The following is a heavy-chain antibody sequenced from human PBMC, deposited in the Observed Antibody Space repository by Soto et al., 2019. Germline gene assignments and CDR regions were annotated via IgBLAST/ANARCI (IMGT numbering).Heavy chain of an antibody. CDR2: IYYSGST. J-gene: IGHJ4*02. CDR3: ASLAGTMIIDY. V-gene: IGHV4-30-4*01. CDR1: GGSISSGDYY. D-gene: IGHD3-22*01. Sequence: SETLSLTCTVSGGSISSGDYYWSWIRQPPGKGLEWIGYIYYSGSTYYNPSLKSRVTISVDTSKNQFSLKLSSVTAADTAVYYCASLAGTMIIDYWGQGTLVTVS.